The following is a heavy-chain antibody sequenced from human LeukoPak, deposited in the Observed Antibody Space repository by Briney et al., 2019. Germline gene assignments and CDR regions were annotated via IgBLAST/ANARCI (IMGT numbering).Heavy chain of an antibody. Sequence: GGSLRLSCAASGFTFSSFSMIWVRQAPGKGLEWVSSTSSSSAYTFYAESGKGRFTISRDNAKNSLFLQMNSLRAEDTAVYYCAKGGDGYNYYFDYWGQETLVTVSS. J-gene: IGHJ4*02. V-gene: IGHV3-21*04. CDR2: TSSSSAYT. D-gene: IGHD5-24*01. CDR3: AKGGDGYNYYFDY. CDR1: GFTFSSFS.